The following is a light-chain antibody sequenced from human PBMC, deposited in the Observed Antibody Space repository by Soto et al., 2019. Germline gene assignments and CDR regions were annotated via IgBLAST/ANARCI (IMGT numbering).Light chain of an antibody. Sequence: DIQMTQSPSTLSRSLGDRVTITCRSSQSVSIYLNWYHQKPGKAPKLLIYAASSLQSGVPSRCSGSGSGTDFTLTISSLQPEDFATYYCQQSYSTPWTFGQGTKVDIK. V-gene: IGKV1-39*01. J-gene: IGKJ1*01. CDR1: QSVSIY. CDR2: AAS. CDR3: QQSYSTPWT.